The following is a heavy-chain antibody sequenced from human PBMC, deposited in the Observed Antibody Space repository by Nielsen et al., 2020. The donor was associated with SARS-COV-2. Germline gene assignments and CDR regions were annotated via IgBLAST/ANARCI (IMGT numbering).Heavy chain of an antibody. V-gene: IGHV3-30*02. CDR3: VRSPRGNYDY. Sequence: GESLKISCAASGFTFSSYGMHWVRQAPGKGLEWVAFIRYDGSNKYYADSVKGRFTISRDNSKNTLYLQMNSLRAEDTAVYYCVRSPRGNYDYWGQGTLVTVSS. CDR2: IRYDGSNK. CDR1: GFTFSSYG. J-gene: IGHJ4*02.